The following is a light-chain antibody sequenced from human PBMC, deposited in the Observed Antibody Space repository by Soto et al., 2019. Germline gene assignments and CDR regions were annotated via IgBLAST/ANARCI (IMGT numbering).Light chain of an antibody. J-gene: IGKJ1*01. CDR2: GAS. CDR3: QQYGSSPQT. CDR1: QSVSSSY. V-gene: IGKV3-20*01. Sequence: EIVLTQSPGTLSLSPGERATLSCRASQSVSSSYLAWYQQKPGQAPRLLLYGASSRATGIPDRFSGSGSGTDFTLTISRLEPEDFAVYDWQQYGSSPQTFGQGTKVEI.